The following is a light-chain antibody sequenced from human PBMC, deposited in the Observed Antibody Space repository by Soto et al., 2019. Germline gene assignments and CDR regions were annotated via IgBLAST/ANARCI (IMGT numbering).Light chain of an antibody. V-gene: IGLV2-18*02. CDR2: DVS. Sequence: QSVLTQPPSVSGSPGQSVTISCTGTSSDVGGYNRVSWYQQPPGKAPKLLIYDVSNRPSGGSTRFSGSKSGNTASLTISGLQAEDEADYYCASYATDSAYVFGPGTKVTVL. CDR1: SSDVGGYNR. CDR3: ASYATDSAYV. J-gene: IGLJ1*01.